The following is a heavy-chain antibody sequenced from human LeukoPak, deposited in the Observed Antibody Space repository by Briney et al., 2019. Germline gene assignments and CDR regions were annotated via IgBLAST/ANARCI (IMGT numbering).Heavy chain of an antibody. V-gene: IGHV1-2*02. J-gene: IGHJ3*02. D-gene: IGHD2-21*02. CDR3: AREGDTSLAFDI. Sequence: ASVKVSCKASGYIFTGYCMHWVRQAPGQGLEWMAWINPNSGATNYAQKFQGRVTMTRDTSISTAYMDLNRLTSDDTAVYYCAREGDTSLAFDIWGQGTMVTVSS. CDR1: GYIFTGYC. CDR2: INPNSGAT.